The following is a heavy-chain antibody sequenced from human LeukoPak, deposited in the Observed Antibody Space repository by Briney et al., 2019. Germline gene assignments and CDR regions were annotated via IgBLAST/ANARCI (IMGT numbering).Heavy chain of an antibody. CDR1: GGAISRYY. CDR2: IYYSGST. V-gene: IGHV4-59*01. Sequence: SETLSLTCTVSGGAISRYYWSWIRQPPGKGLEWIGYIYYSGSTNYNPSLKSRVTISVDTSKNQFSLKLSSVTAADTAVYYCARLQGIAAAGIKYYFDYWGQGTLVTVSS. J-gene: IGHJ4*02. CDR3: ARLQGIAAAGIKYYFDY. D-gene: IGHD6-13*01.